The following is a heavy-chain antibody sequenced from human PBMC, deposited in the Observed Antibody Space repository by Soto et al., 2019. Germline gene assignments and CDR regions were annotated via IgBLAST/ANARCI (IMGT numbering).Heavy chain of an antibody. V-gene: IGHV3-30*18. J-gene: IGHJ4*02. D-gene: IGHD3-10*01. CDR2: ISYDGSNT. CDR1: GFTFSGYG. Sequence: QVQLVESGGGVVQPGRSLRLSCATSGFTFSGYGMHWVRQAPGKGLEWVAVISYDGSNTYYADSVKGRFTISRDNSKHGLFMPXNSLRTEDTAVYYCAKDPRGTYYYGSGSYTYYFDLWGQGTLVTVSS. CDR3: AKDPRGTYYYGSGSYTYYFDL.